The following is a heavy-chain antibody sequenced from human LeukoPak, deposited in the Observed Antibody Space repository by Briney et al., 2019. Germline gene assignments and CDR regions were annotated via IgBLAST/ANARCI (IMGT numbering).Heavy chain of an antibody. CDR1: GGTFSSYA. CDR3: ARDTGHPALYYFDY. CDR2: IIPIFSTA. V-gene: IGHV1-69*05. J-gene: IGHJ4*02. Sequence: SVKVSCKASGGTFSSYAISWVRQAPGQGLEWMGGIIPIFSTANYAQKFQGRVTITTDESTSTAYMELSSLRSEDTAVYYCARDTGHPALYYFDYWGQGTLVTVSS. D-gene: IGHD4-17*01.